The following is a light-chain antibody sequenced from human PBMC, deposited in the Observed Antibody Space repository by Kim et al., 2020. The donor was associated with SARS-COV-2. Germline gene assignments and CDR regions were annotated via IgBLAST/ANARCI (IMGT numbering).Light chain of an antibody. CDR2: EDT. V-gene: IGLV3-1*01. CDR1: DLGDKY. CDR3: QAWDSTTVV. Sequence: SYELSQPPSLSVSPGQTATITCSGHDLGDKYVSWYQQKPGQSPVLVINEDTKRPSGIPERFSGSNSGNPATLTIGGTQAMDEADYYCQAWDSTTVVFGGGTQLTVL. J-gene: IGLJ2*01.